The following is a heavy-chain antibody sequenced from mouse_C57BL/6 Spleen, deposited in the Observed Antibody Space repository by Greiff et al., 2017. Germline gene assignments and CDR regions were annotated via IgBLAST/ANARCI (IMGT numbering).Heavy chain of an antibody. Sequence: EVKVEESGPGLVKPSQSLSLTCSVTGYSITSGYYWNWIRQFPGNKLEWMGYISYDGSNNYNPSLKNRISITRDTSKNQFFLKLNSVTTEDTATYYCARDDYDVGHYYAMDYWGQGTSVTVSS. J-gene: IGHJ4*01. V-gene: IGHV3-6*01. CDR3: ARDDYDVGHYYAMDY. CDR2: ISYDGSN. D-gene: IGHD2-4*01. CDR1: GYSITSGYY.